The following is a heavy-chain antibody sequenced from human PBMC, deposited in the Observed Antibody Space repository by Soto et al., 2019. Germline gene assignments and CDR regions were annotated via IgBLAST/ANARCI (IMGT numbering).Heavy chain of an antibody. CDR1: GYVFTSFG. J-gene: IGHJ4*02. CDR3: VRRMFYDFWSPYCYFDN. D-gene: IGHD2-21*01. CDR2: VRPYNGDT. V-gene: IGHV1-18*04. Sequence: QVQLVQSGAEVTQPGASVKVSCKTSGYVFTSFGISWVRQAPGQGLEWMGWVRPYNGDTKYAEKFQGRVTMTSDTSTTTGYMELRGLRSDDTAVYYCVRRMFYDFWSPYCYFDNWGQGTQVTVSS.